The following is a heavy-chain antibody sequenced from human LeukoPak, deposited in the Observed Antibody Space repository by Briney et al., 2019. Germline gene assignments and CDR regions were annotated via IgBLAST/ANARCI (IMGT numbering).Heavy chain of an antibody. CDR1: GGSISSYY. CDR3: ARSYYYDSSGYYYVAPDAFDI. D-gene: IGHD3-22*01. CDR2: IYYSGST. J-gene: IGHJ3*02. V-gene: IGHV4-59*01. Sequence: SETLSLTCTVSGGSISSYYWSWIRQPPGKGLEWIGYIYYSGSTNYNPSLKSRVTISVDTSKNQFSLKLSSVTAADTAVYYCARSYYYDSSGYYYVAPDAFDIRGQGTMVTVSS.